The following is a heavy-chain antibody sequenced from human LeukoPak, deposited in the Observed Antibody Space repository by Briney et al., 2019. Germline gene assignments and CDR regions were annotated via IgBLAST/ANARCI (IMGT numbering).Heavy chain of an antibody. Sequence: GGSLRLSCAASGFTFSTYDMHWVRQGPGKGLEFVSGISSNGGSTKYANSVKGRFTISRDNSKSTLYLQMGSLRTEDMAVYYCAGDWALDYWGQGTLVTVSS. D-gene: IGHD3-16*01. CDR1: GFTFSTYD. J-gene: IGHJ4*02. V-gene: IGHV3-64*01. CDR3: AGDWALDY. CDR2: ISSNGGST.